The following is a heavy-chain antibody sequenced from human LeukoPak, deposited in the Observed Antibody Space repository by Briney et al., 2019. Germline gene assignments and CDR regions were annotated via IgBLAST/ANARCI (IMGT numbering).Heavy chain of an antibody. D-gene: IGHD2-15*01. CDR3: ASYCSGGSCYLDY. V-gene: IGHV4-59*12. CDR1: GGSITRYY. J-gene: IGHJ4*02. Sequence: SETLSLTCTVSGGSITRYYWNWIRQPPGKGLEYIGYMYYSGSTNYNPSLKSRVTISVDTSKNQFSLKLSSVTAADTAVYYCASYCSGGSCYLDYWGQGTLVTVSS. CDR2: MYYSGST.